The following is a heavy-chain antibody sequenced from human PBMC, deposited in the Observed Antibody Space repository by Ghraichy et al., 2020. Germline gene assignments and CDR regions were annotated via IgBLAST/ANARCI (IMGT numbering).Heavy chain of an antibody. CDR3: ARDSYYDSSGYPYGWFDP. V-gene: IGHV1-18*01. D-gene: IGHD3-22*01. Sequence: ASVKVSCKASGYTFTSYGISWVRQAPGQGLEWMGWISAYNGNTNYAQKLQGRVTMTTDTSTSTAYMELRSLRSDDTAVYYCARDSYYDSSGYPYGWFDPWGQGTLVTVSS. CDR2: ISAYNGNT. CDR1: GYTFTSYG. J-gene: IGHJ5*02.